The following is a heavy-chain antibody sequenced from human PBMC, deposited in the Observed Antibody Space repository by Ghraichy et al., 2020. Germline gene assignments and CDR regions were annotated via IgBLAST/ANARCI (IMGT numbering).Heavy chain of an antibody. CDR2: ISSSSSYT. CDR1: GFTFSDYY. D-gene: IGHD1-14*01. J-gene: IGHJ4*02. V-gene: IGHV3-11*06. Sequence: LSLTCAASGFTFSDYYMSWIRQAPGKGLEWVSYISSSSSYTNYADSVKGRFTISRDDAKNSLYLQMNSLRAEDTAVYYCARDLTWRYWGQGTLVTVSS. CDR3: ARDLTWRY.